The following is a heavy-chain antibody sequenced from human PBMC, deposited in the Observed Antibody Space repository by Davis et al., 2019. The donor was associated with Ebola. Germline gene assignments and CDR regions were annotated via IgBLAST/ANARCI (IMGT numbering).Heavy chain of an antibody. J-gene: IGHJ2*01. CDR1: GFTFDTYW. Sequence: GESLKISCAASGFTFDTYWMSWVRQAPGKGLEWVANISPDGSEEYYVDSVTGRFTISRVNAKDSLYLQMNSLRAEDTAVYYCAREGGLGYCSGGSCYSSRYFDLWGRGTLVTVSS. CDR2: ISPDGSEE. CDR3: AREGGLGYCSGGSCYSSRYFDL. V-gene: IGHV3-7*01. D-gene: IGHD2-15*01.